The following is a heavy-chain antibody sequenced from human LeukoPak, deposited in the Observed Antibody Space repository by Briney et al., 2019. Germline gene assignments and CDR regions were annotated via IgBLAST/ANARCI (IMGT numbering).Heavy chain of an antibody. J-gene: IGHJ4*02. V-gene: IGHV3-48*04. CDR3: AKKYCSSSTCSTGKNYFDY. CDR1: GFTFSSYS. D-gene: IGHD2-2*01. Sequence: GGSLRLSCAASGFTFSSYSMNWVRQAPGKGLEWVSYISSSSSTIYYADSVKGRFTISRDNAKNSLYLQMNSLRAEDTAIYYCAKKYCSSSTCSTGKNYFDYWGQGTLVTVSS. CDR2: ISSSSSTI.